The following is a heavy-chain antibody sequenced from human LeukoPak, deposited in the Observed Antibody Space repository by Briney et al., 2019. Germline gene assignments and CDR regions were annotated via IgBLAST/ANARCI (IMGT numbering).Heavy chain of an antibody. V-gene: IGHV3-9*01. D-gene: IGHD6-19*01. J-gene: IGHJ4*02. CDR2: ISWNSGSI. CDR3: AKGWSSGWYVED. Sequence: GGSLRLSCAASGFTFDDYAMHWVRQAPGKGLEWVSGISWNSGSIGYADSVKGRFTISRDNAKDSLYLQMNSLRAEDTALYYCAKGWSSGWYVEDWGQGTLVTVSS. CDR1: GFTFDDYA.